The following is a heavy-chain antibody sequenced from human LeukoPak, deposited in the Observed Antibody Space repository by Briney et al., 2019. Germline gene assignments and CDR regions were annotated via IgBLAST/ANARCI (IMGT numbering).Heavy chain of an antibody. D-gene: IGHD1-26*01. J-gene: IGHJ3*02. Sequence: SETLSLTCTVSGGTFSSNKYYWGWLRQPPGKGREGFGSIYYSGSTYYNATPKSRVSIFVDTSKNQFSLKLSSVTAADTAVYYCATPSSGSYQGLDIWGQGTMVTVSS. CDR1: GGTFSSNKYY. CDR3: ATPSSGSYQGLDI. V-gene: IGHV4-39*01. CDR2: IYYSGST.